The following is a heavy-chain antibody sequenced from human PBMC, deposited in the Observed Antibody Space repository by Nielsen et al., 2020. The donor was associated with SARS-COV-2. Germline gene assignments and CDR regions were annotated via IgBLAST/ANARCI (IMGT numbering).Heavy chain of an antibody. CDR3: ARDSMATADYYYYGMDV. V-gene: IGHV4-39*02. Sequence: SETLSLTCTASGGSISSSSYYWGWIRQPPGKGLEWIGSIYYSGSTYYNPSLKSRVTISVDTSKNQFSLKLSSVTAADTAVYYCARDSMATADYYYYGMDVWGQGTTVTVSS. CDR2: IYYSGST. CDR1: GGSISSSSYY. D-gene: IGHD5-24*01. J-gene: IGHJ6*02.